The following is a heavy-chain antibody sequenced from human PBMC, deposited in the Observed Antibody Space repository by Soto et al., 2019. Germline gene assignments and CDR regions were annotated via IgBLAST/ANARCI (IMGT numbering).Heavy chain of an antibody. V-gene: IGHV5-51*01. J-gene: IGHJ4*02. CDR3: ARGWSGWSGYPYFDY. D-gene: IGHD3-3*01. Sequence: GESLKISCKGSGYSFTSYWIGWVRQMPGKGLEWMGIIYPGDSDTRYSPSFQGQVTISADKSISTAYLQWSSLKASDTAMYYCARGWSGWSGYPYFDYWGQGTLVTVSS. CDR2: IYPGDSDT. CDR1: GYSFTSYW.